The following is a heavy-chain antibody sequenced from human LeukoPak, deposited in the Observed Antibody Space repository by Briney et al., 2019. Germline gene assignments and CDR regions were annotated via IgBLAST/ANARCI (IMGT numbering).Heavy chain of an antibody. J-gene: IGHJ4*02. Sequence: GGSLRLSCAASGFTFSSYWMSWVRQAPGKGLEWVANIKQDGSEKYYVDSVKGRFTISRDNSKNSLYLQMNSLRTEDTALYYCAKDIRRGGYCSGGSCYPLPDYWGQGTLVTVSS. D-gene: IGHD2-15*01. CDR1: GFTFSSYW. CDR3: AKDIRRGGYCSGGSCYPLPDY. CDR2: IKQDGSEK. V-gene: IGHV3-7*03.